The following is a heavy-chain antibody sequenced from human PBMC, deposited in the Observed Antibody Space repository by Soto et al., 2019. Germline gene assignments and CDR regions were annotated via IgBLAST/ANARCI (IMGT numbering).Heavy chain of an antibody. CDR1: GYTYTCYD. D-gene: IGHD2-2*01. Sequence: ASVKVSCKASGYTYTCYDINWVRHATGQGLEWMGWMNPNSGNTGYAQKFQGRVTMTRNTSISTAYMELSSLRSEDTAVYYCARGFVDQYQLLYYYYYMDVWGKGTTVTVSS. V-gene: IGHV1-8*01. CDR2: MNPNSGNT. CDR3: ARGFVDQYQLLYYYYYMDV. J-gene: IGHJ6*03.